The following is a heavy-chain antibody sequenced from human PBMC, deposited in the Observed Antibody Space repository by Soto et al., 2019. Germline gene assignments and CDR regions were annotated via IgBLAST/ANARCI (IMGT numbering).Heavy chain of an antibody. CDR1: GGSVNSGGYS. D-gene: IGHD2-8*01. J-gene: IGHJ5*02. V-gene: IGHV4-30-2*01. CDR2: ISPSGSP. CDR3: TRGVLA. Sequence: QVQLQEPGSRLVRPSQTVSLTCSVSGGSVNSGGYSWSWIRQPPGKGLEWIAFISPSGSPAYNPSLKSRVTISVDRSKNQISLELASVTAAYTAVYYCTRGVLAWGPGTRVTVSS.